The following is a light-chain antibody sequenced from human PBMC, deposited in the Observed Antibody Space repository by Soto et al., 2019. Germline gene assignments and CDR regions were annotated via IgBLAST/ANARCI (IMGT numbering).Light chain of an antibody. Sequence: DIQMTQSPSTLSGSVGDRVTITCRASQSISSYLNWYQQKPGKAPNLLIYAASSLQSGVPSRFSGSGSGTGFTLIISSLQPEDFATYYCQQSYSTPRTFGQGTKVDI. CDR1: QSISSY. J-gene: IGKJ1*01. CDR2: AAS. V-gene: IGKV1-39*01. CDR3: QQSYSTPRT.